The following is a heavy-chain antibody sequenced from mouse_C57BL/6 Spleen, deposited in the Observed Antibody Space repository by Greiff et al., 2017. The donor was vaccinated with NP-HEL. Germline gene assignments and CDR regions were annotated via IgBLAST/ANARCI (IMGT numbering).Heavy chain of an antibody. V-gene: IGHV1-64*01. CDR1: GYTFTSYW. Sequence: VQLQQSGAELVKPGASVKLSCKASGYTFTSYWMHWVKQRPGQGLEWIGMIHPNSGSTNYNEKFKSKATLTVDKSSSTAYMQLSSLTSEDSAVYYCARREDYGSYFDYWGQGTTLTVSS. J-gene: IGHJ2*01. D-gene: IGHD1-1*01. CDR3: ARREDYGSYFDY. CDR2: IHPNSGST.